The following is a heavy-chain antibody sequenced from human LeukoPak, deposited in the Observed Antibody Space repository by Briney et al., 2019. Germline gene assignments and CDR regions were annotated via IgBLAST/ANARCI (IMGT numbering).Heavy chain of an antibody. D-gene: IGHD2-21*02. CDR1: GFTFSNYA. V-gene: IGHV3-23*01. CDR2: ISGTSGTI. J-gene: IGHJ4*02. CDR3: AKRLGDPRAFDY. Sequence: GGSLRLSCAASGFTFSNYAMSWVRQSPGKGLECASGISGTSGTINYAAPVKGRFTISRDDSKNTLYLQMNSLRVDDMAVYYCAKRLGDPRAFDYWGQGTLVTVSS.